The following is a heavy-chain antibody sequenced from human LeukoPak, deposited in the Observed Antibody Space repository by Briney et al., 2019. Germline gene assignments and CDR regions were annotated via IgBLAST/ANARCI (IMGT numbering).Heavy chain of an antibody. J-gene: IGHJ4*02. CDR3: ARALPNTSPQPYFDY. Sequence: ASVKVSCKASGYTFTGYYMHWVRQAPGQGLEWMGWINPNSGGTNYAQKFQGRVTMTRDTSISTAYMELSRLRSDDTAVYYCARALPNTSPQPYFDYWGQGTLVTVSS. CDR1: GYTFTGYY. V-gene: IGHV1-2*02. D-gene: IGHD4/OR15-4a*01. CDR2: INPNSGGT.